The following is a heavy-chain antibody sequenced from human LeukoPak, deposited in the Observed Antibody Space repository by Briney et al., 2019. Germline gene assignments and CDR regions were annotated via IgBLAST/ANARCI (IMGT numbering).Heavy chain of an antibody. CDR1: GFTFSNYA. V-gene: IGHV3-9*01. CDR2: ISWNSGSI. CDR3: AKDQTPCSGGSCYYFDY. J-gene: IGHJ4*02. D-gene: IGHD2-15*01. Sequence: GGPLRLSCGASGFTFSNYAMSWVRQAPGKGLEWVSGISWNSGSIGYADSVKGRFTISRDNAKNSLYLQMNSLRAEDTALYYCAKDQTPCSGGSCYYFDYWGQGTLVTVSS.